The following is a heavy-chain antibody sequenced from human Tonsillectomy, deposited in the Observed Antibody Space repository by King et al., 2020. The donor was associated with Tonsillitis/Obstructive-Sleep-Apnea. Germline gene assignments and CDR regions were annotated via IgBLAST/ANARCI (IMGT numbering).Heavy chain of an antibody. CDR3: ARDQGGAGDY. J-gene: IGHJ4*02. Sequence: VQLVESGGGLVQPGGSLRLSCAASGFTFSSYWMSCVRQAPGKGLEVVSNIKQDGGEKYYVVSVKGRFTISRDNAKNSLYLQMNSLRAEDTAIYYCARDQGGAGDYWGQGTLVTVSS. CDR2: IKQDGGEK. V-gene: IGHV3-7*04. CDR1: GFTFSSYW. D-gene: IGHD1-26*01.